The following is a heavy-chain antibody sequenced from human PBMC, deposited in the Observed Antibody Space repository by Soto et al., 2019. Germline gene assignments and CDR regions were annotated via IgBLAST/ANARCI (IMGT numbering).Heavy chain of an antibody. CDR1: GGTFSSYS. D-gene: IGHD2-21*02. CDR3: ASCLVTSYFYYYGMDV. Sequence: QVQLVQSGAEVKKPGSSVKVSCKASGGTFSSYSISWVRQAPGQGLEWMGGTIPIFGTTNYAQKFQGRVTITADESTSTAYLELSSLRSEVTAVYYCASCLVTSYFYYYGMDVWGQGTTVTVSS. CDR2: TIPIFGTT. V-gene: IGHV1-69*12. J-gene: IGHJ6*02.